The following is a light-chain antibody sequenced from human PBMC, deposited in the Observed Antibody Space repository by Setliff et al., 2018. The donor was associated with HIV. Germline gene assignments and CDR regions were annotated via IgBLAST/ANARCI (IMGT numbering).Light chain of an antibody. J-gene: IGLJ2*01. CDR1: SNDVAGYNY. CDR3: GTWDSSLRTVV. CDR2: DVT. Sequence: QSALTQPASVSGSPGQSITISCTGTSNDVAGYNYVSWYQQHPGKAPKLMIYDVTKRPSGVSNRFSGSKSDNTASLTISGLQAEDEADYYCGTWDSSLRTVVFGGGTKVTVL. V-gene: IGLV2-14*03.